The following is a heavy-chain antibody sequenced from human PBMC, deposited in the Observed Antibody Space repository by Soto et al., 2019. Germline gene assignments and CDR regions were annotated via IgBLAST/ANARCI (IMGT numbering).Heavy chain of an antibody. CDR2: LDNDGTNT. V-gene: IGHV3-74*01. CDR1: GFTFSTYW. CDR3: ARDGGTYFDY. J-gene: IGHJ4*02. D-gene: IGHD3-16*01. Sequence: TGGSLRLSCAASGFTFSTYWMHWVRQAPGKGLVWVSRLDNDGTNTRYADSVKGRFTVSRDNGKNTVYLQMDSLRAEDTAVYYCARDGGTYFDYWGQGXLVTVYS.